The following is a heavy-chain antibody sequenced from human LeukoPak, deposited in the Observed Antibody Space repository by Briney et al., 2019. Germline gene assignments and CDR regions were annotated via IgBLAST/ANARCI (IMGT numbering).Heavy chain of an antibody. CDR1: GGTFSSYA. Sequence: ASVKVSCKASGGTFSSYAISWVRQAPGQGLEWMGGIIPIFGTANYAQKFQGRVTITADKSTSTAYMELSSLRSEDTAVYYCASGSCSGGSCYSSAPPFDYWGQGTLVTVSS. CDR2: IIPIFGTA. CDR3: ASGSCSGGSCYSSAPPFDY. J-gene: IGHJ4*02. V-gene: IGHV1-69*06. D-gene: IGHD2-15*01.